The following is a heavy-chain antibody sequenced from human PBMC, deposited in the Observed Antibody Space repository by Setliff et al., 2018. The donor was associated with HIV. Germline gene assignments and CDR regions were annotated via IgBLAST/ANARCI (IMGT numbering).Heavy chain of an antibody. CDR3: ARGDWWLNGPKVDDIFDI. CDR2: ISYDERNK. V-gene: IGHV3-30*01. D-gene: IGHD2-15*01. CDR1: GFTFSSYA. J-gene: IGHJ3*02. Sequence: GGSLRLSCEAYGFTFSSYAMHWVRQAPGKGIEWVVVISYDERNKFYADSVKGRFTVSRDNSKNTLFLQMNSLRAEDTAVYYRARGDWWLNGPKVDDIFDIWGRGTMVTVSS.